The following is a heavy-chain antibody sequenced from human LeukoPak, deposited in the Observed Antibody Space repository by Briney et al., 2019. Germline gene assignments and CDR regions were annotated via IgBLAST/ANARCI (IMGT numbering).Heavy chain of an antibody. V-gene: IGHV3-48*01. CDR2: NSSSSTTI. CDR1: GFRFSSYW. D-gene: IGHD1-14*01. Sequence: PGGSLRLSCAASGFRFSSYWMTWVRQAPGKGLEWVSYNSSSSTTIYYADSVKGRFTISRDNAKNSLYLQMNSLRAEDTAVYYCARDGNQFDYWGQGTLVTVSS. J-gene: IGHJ4*02. CDR3: ARDGNQFDY.